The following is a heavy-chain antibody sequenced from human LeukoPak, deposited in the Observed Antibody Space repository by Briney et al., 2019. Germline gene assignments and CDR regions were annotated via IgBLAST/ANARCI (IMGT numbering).Heavy chain of an antibody. Sequence: GSLRLSCAASGFTFSSYEMNWVRQAPGKGLEWVSYISSRGSTIYYADSVKGRFTISRDNAKNSLYLKMNSLRAEDTAVYYCASALYYYGSGSLNWGQGTLVTVSS. CDR2: ISSRGSTI. CDR3: ASALYYYGSGSLN. V-gene: IGHV3-48*03. J-gene: IGHJ4*02. CDR1: GFTFSSYE. D-gene: IGHD3-10*01.